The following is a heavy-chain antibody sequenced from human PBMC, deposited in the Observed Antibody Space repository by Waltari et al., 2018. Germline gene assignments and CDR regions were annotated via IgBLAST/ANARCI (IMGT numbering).Heavy chain of an antibody. CDR3: ARHPAGPVDY. J-gene: IGHJ4*02. CDR1: GGSISGGYD. V-gene: IGHV4-38-2*01. Sequence: QVQLQESGPGLVKPSETLSLTCAVSGGSISGGYDWSWIRQPPGKGLEWIGYIYGSSGSTNYNPSLKNRGTISKDTSKNQFSLKLSSVTAADTAVYYCARHPAGPVDYWGQGVLVTVSS. CDR2: IYGSSGST. D-gene: IGHD6-13*01.